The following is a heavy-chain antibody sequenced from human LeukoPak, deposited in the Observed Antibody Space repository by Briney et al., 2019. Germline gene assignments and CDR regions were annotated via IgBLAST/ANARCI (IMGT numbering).Heavy chain of an antibody. V-gene: IGHV3-30*02. D-gene: IGHD1-26*01. CDR1: GFTFSSYG. CDR2: IRYDGNNK. CDR3: AKNHLVGATVEASDI. Sequence: GGSLRLSCAASGFTFSSYGMHWVRQAPGKGLEWVTFIRYDGNNKYFADSVKGRFTISRDNSKNTLYLQMNSLRAEDTAVYYCAKNHLVGATVEASDIWGQGTMVTVSS. J-gene: IGHJ3*02.